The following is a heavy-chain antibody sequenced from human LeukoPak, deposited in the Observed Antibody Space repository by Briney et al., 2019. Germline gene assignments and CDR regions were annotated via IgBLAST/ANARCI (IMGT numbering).Heavy chain of an antibody. CDR3: ARGTVEYTNSPPVFDY. J-gene: IGHJ4*02. Sequence: SETLSLTCTVSGGSISSGGYYWSWIRQPPGKGLEWIGEINHTGSTNYNPSLKSRVIISLGTSNNQFSLKLNSVTAADTALYYCARGTVEYTNSPPVFDYWGQATLVTVSS. V-gene: IGHV4-39*07. CDR2: INHTGST. D-gene: IGHD6-6*01. CDR1: GGSISSGGYY.